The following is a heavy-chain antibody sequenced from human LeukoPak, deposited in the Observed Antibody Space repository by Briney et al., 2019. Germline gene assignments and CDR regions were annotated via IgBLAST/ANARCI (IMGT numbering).Heavy chain of an antibody. Sequence: SETLSLTCTVSGGSISSYYWSWIRQPPGEGLEWIGDIYYSGSTNYNPSLKSRVTISVDTSKNQFSLKLSSVTAADTAVYYCASGALMWLGESGDYWGQGTLVTVSS. CDR3: ASGALMWLGESGDY. CDR1: GGSISSYY. V-gene: IGHV4-59*01. J-gene: IGHJ4*02. D-gene: IGHD3-10*01. CDR2: IYYSGST.